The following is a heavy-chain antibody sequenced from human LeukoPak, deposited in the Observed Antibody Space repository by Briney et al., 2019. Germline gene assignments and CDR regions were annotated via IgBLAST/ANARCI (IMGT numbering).Heavy chain of an antibody. CDR1: GGSISSPNYC. CDR3: ARAGTAADGTIIDY. V-gene: IGHV4-39*07. D-gene: IGHD6-13*01. Sequence: SETLSLTCTVSGGSISSPNYCWGWVRQPPGKGLEWIGSIYYTGSTNYNPSLKSRVTISLDTSKNQFSLRLRSVTAADTAMYYCARAGTAADGTIIDYWGQGTLVTVSS. CDR2: IYYTGST. J-gene: IGHJ4*02.